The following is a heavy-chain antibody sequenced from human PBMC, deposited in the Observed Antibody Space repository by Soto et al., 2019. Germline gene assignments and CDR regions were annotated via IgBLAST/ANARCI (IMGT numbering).Heavy chain of an antibody. CDR1: GYTFTSYG. J-gene: IGHJ5*02. CDR3: ARVPGFLEWLYTNWFDP. D-gene: IGHD3-3*01. V-gene: IGHV1-18*01. Sequence: QVQLVQSGAEVKKPGASVKVSCKASGYTFTSYGISWVRQAPGQGLEWMGWISAYNGNTNYAQKLQGRVTMTTDTSTSTAYMELRNLRSDDTAVYYCARVPGFLEWLYTNWFDPWGQGTLVTVSS. CDR2: ISAYNGNT.